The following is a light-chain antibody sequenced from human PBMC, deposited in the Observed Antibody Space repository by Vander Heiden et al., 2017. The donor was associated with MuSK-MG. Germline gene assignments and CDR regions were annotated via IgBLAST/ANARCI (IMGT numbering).Light chain of an antibody. Sequence: QSALTQPASVSGSPGQSITISCTGTSSDVTDYKYVSWYPHHPGKAPNLMIYHVSNRPPGIATRFSGSKSGNTASATISGLQAEDEADDYCSSYPTTSTLDVMFGGGTKLTVL. CDR2: HVS. J-gene: IGLJ3*02. CDR1: SSDVTDYKY. V-gene: IGLV2-14*03. CDR3: SSYPTTSTLDVM.